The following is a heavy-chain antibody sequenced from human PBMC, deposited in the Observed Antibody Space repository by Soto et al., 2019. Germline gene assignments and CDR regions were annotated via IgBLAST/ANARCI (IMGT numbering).Heavy chain of an antibody. V-gene: IGHV1-8*01. J-gene: IGHJ5*02. D-gene: IGHD3-22*01. CDR3: ARGNYYDSSKDWFDP. CDR1: GYTFTSYD. CDR2: MNPNSGNT. Sequence: ASVKVSCKASGYTFTSYDINWVRQATGQGLEWMGWMNPNSGNTGYAQKFQGRVTMTRNTSISTVYMELSSLRSEDTAVYYCARGNYYDSSKDWFDPWGQGTLVTVSS.